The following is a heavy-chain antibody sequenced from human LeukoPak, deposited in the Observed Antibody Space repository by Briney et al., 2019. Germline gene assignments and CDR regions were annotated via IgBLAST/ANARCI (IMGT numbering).Heavy chain of an antibody. Sequence: GGSLRLSCAASGFIFTNYFMSWVRQAPGKGLEWVSSIKHDGSEKYYVDPVRGRFTISRDNTMNSLYLQMSSLRAEDTAVYYCATDRGWRTSGYYLYYFEYWGQGTLVTYSS. CDR1: GFIFTNYF. J-gene: IGHJ4*02. V-gene: IGHV3-7*01. CDR2: IKHDGSEK. CDR3: ATDRGWRTSGYYLYYFEY. D-gene: IGHD3-3*01.